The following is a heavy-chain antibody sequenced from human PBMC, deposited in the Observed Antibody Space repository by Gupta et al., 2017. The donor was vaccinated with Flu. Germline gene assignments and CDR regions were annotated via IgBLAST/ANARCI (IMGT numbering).Heavy chain of an antibody. CDR3: ARGMYYYDSSGYSTPSQYYYYGMDV. D-gene: IGHD3-22*01. CDR1: GGSISSYY. J-gene: IGHJ6*02. V-gene: IGHV4-4*07. CDR2: IYTSGST. Sequence: QVQLQESGPGLVKPSETLSLTCTVSGGSISSYYWSWLRQPAGKGLEWIGRIYTSGSTNYNPSLKSQVTMSVDTSKNQFSLKLSSVTAADTAVYYCARGMYYYDSSGYSTPSQYYYYGMDVWGQGTTVTVSS.